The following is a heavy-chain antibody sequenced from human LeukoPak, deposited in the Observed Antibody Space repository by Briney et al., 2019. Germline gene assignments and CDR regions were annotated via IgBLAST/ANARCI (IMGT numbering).Heavy chain of an antibody. CDR2: ISGSGGST. CDR1: GFTFSSYA. Sequence: GGSLRLSCAASGFTFSSYAMSWVRQAPGKGLEWVSAISGSGGSTYYADSVKGRFTISRDNSKNTPYLQMNSLRAEDTAVYYCASFYDSSGYYYRDDAFDIWGQGTMVTVSS. V-gene: IGHV3-23*01. CDR3: ASFYDSSGYYYRDDAFDI. D-gene: IGHD3-22*01. J-gene: IGHJ3*02.